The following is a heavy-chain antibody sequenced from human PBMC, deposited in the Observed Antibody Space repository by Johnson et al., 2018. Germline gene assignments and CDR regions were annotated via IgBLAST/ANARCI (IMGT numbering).Heavy chain of an antibody. D-gene: IGHD3-3*01. CDR1: GFTFSSCD. CDR3: ARRFARGDAFDI. J-gene: IGHJ3*02. Sequence: QVQLQESGGGVVQPGRSXRLSCAASGFTFSSCDMHWVRQAPGKGLEWVAQISYDGSKKYYADSVKGRVTISRDNSKNTLYVQMNSLRADDTAVYYCARRFARGDAFDIWGQGTRVTVSS. V-gene: IGHV3-30*03. CDR2: ISYDGSKK.